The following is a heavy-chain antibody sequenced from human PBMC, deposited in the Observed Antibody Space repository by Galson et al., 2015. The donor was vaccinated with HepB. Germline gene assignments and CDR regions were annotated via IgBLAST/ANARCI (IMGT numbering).Heavy chain of an antibody. CDR1: GFTFSDYY. CDR2: ISSNSVHT. V-gene: IGHV3-11*03. CDR3: ARGASDYVWGSYRYGPFDH. Sequence: SLRLSCAASGFTFSDYYMSWIRQAPGKGLEWVSYISSNSVHTNYADSLKGRITISRDNAKNSLYLQMNSLRAEDTAVYYCARGASDYVWGSYRYGPFDHWGQGTLVTVSS. J-gene: IGHJ4*02. D-gene: IGHD3-16*02.